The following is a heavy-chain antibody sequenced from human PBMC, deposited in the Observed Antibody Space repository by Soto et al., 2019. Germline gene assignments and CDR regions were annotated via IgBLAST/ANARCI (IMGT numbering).Heavy chain of an antibody. CDR3: ARESYLVVKGALGY. V-gene: IGHV3-33*01. J-gene: IGHJ4*02. Sequence: QVQLVESGGGVVQPGRSLRLSCAASGFTFSSYGMHWVRQAPGKGLEWVAVIWYDGSNKYYADSVKGRFTISRDNSKNTLYLQMNSLRVEDTAVYYCARESYLVVKGALGYWGQGTLVTVSS. CDR1: GFTFSSYG. CDR2: IWYDGSNK. D-gene: IGHD3-22*01.